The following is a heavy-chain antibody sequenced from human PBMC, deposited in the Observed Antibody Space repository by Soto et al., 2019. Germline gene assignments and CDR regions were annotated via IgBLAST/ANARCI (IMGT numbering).Heavy chain of an antibody. CDR3: AKIDTAMVLDY. D-gene: IGHD5-18*01. Sequence: GGSLRLSCVASGFTLGDSYMGWIRQAPGKGLEWISSISHNAITMDYADSVKGRFTISRDNSKNTLYLQMNSLRAEDTAVYHCAKIDTAMVLDYWGQGTLVTVSS. CDR1: GFTLGDSY. V-gene: IGHV3-11*04. CDR2: ISHNAITM. J-gene: IGHJ4*02.